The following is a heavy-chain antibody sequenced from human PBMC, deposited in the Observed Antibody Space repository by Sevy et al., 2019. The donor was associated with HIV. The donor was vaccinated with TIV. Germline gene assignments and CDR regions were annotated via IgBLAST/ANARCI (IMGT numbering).Heavy chain of an antibody. CDR1: GFSFSNAW. CDR3: TAGVGASDFDY. V-gene: IGHV3-15*01. D-gene: IGHD1-26*01. J-gene: IGHJ4*02. Sequence: GGSLRLSCAASGFSFSNAWMSWVRQAPGKGLEWVGRIKSKNEGATRDFAAHVKGRLLMSRDDSRNTVYLQMNSLKTDDTAVYYCTAGVGASDFDYWGQGTLVTVSS. CDR2: IKSKNEGATR.